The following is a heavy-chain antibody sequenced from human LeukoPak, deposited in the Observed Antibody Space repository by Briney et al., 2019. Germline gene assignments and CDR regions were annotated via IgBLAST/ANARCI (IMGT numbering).Heavy chain of an antibody. CDR3: AKGYASSVAAIDY. CDR2: ISSSSSYI. CDR1: GFTLSSYS. D-gene: IGHD6-19*01. V-gene: IGHV3-21*01. J-gene: IGHJ4*02. Sequence: PGGSLRLSCAASGFTLSSYSMNWVRQAPGKGLEWVSSISSSSSYIYYADSVKGRFTISRDNARNSLYLQMNSLRPEDTAVYYCAKGYASSVAAIDYWGQGTLVTVSS.